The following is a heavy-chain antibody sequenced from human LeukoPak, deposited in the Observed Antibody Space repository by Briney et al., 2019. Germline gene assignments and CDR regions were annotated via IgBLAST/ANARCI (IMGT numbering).Heavy chain of an antibody. V-gene: IGHV4-34*01. CDR3: ARSGSYGLDY. Sequence: SETLSLTCAVYGGSFSGYYWSWIRQPPGEGLEWIGEINHSGSTNYNPSLKSRVTISVDTSKNQFSLKLSSVTAADTAVYYCARSGSYGLDYWGQGTLVTVSS. CDR1: GGSFSGYY. J-gene: IGHJ4*02. CDR2: INHSGST. D-gene: IGHD1-26*01.